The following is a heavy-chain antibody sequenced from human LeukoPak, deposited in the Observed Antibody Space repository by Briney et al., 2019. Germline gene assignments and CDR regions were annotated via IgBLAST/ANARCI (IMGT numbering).Heavy chain of an antibody. D-gene: IGHD6-13*01. CDR2: IYYSGST. Sequence: SETLSLTCTVSGGCISSSSYYWGWIRQPPGKGLEWIGSIYYSGSTYYNPSLKSRVTISVDTSKNQFSLKLSSVTAADTAVYYCARCVAAAGIIAFDPWGQGTLVTVSS. CDR1: GGCISSSSYY. V-gene: IGHV4-39*07. J-gene: IGHJ5*02. CDR3: ARCVAAAGIIAFDP.